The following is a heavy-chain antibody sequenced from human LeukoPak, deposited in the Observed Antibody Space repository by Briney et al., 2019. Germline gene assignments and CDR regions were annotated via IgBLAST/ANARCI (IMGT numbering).Heavy chain of an antibody. Sequence: GGSLRLSCTVSGFTVSSNSMSWVRQAPGKGLEWVSFIYSVGSTHYSDSVKGRFTISIDNSKNTLYLQMNSLRAEDTAVYYCARRAGAYTHPYDYWGQGTLVTVS. J-gene: IGHJ4*02. CDR1: GFTVSSNS. CDR2: IYSVGST. CDR3: ARRAGAYTHPYDY. V-gene: IGHV3-53*01. D-gene: IGHD3-16*01.